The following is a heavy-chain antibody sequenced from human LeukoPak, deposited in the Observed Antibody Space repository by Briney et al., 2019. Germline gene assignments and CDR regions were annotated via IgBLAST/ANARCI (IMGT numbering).Heavy chain of an antibody. CDR1: GFTFSSYA. V-gene: IGHV3-30-3*01. CDR2: ISYDGSNK. Sequence: GRSLRLSCAASGFTFSSYAMHWVRQAPGKGLEWVAVISYDGSNKYYADSVKGRFTISRDNSKNTLYLQMNSLRAEDTAMYYCARDSYAIIDYWGQGTLVTVSS. J-gene: IGHJ4*02. D-gene: IGHD2-2*01. CDR3: ARDSYAIIDY.